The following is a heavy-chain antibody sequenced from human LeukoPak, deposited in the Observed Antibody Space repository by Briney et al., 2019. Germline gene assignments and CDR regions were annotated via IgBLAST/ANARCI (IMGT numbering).Heavy chain of an antibody. Sequence: SETLSLTCTVSGGSISGHYWSWIRQPPGKGLEWIGYIYYSGSTNCNPSLRSRVTISVDTSKNQFSLKVSSVTAADTAVYYCARYFCSGGICYYFDYRGQGTLVTVSS. CDR2: IYYSGST. V-gene: IGHV4-59*11. CDR3: ARYFCSGGICYYFDY. CDR1: GGSISGHY. D-gene: IGHD2-15*01. J-gene: IGHJ4*02.